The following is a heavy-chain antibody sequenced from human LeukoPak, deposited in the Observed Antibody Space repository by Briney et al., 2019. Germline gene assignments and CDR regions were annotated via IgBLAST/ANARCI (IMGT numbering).Heavy chain of an antibody. CDR3: AREGGPYRPLDY. V-gene: IGHV4-4*02. CDR2: VNLQGST. J-gene: IGHJ4*02. CDR1: GGSINNTNY. Sequence: PSGTLSLTCGVSGGSINNTNYWTWVRQPPGKGLEWIGEVNLQGSTNYNPSLMGRVAISVDTSENHISLQLTSVTAADTAVYYSAREGGPYRPLDYSGQGTLVTVSS.